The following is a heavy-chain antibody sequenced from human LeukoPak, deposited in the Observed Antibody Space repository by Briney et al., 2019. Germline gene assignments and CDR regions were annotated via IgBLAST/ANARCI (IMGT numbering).Heavy chain of an antibody. CDR1: GDSISSYY. D-gene: IGHD3-22*01. Sequence: SETLSLTCTVSGDSISSYYWSWIRQPPGKGLEWIGYIYYSGNTNYNPSLKSRVTISVDTSKNQFSLKLSSVTAADTAVYYCARADYYYYDSSPARGPYGAFDIWGQGTMVTVSS. CDR2: IYYSGNT. V-gene: IGHV4-59*12. CDR3: ARADYYYYDSSPARGPYGAFDI. J-gene: IGHJ3*02.